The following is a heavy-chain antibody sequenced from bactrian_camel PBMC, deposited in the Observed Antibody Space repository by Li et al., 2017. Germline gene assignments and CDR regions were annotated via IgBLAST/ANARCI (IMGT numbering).Heavy chain of an antibody. CDR3: AADPAAKCPDWRPFTH. CDR2: ISGNGGTI. CDR1: GVTFSRYS. J-gene: IGHJ4*01. D-gene: IGHD1*01. V-gene: IGHV3-3*01. Sequence: VQLVESGGGSVQAGGSLRLSCAASGVTFSRYSMGWFRRAPGKDREAVAHISGNGGTIDYADAVQGRFTISRDNDNNTVYLQLNDLKPDDTAMYTCAADPAAKCPDWRPFTHWGQGTQVTVS.